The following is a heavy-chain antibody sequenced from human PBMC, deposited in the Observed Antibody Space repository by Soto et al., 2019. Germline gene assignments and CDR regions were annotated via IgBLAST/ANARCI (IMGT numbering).Heavy chain of an antibody. CDR2: INPGSGNT. V-gene: IGHV1-3*01. J-gene: IGHJ6*02. D-gene: IGHD3-10*01. Sequence: ASVKVSCKASGYTFTSYAMHWVRQAPGQRLEWMGWINPGSGNTKYAQKFQGRVTITRDTSASTAYMELSSLRSDDTAVYYCATMVRGVIEYGMDVWGQGTTVTVSS. CDR1: GYTFTSYA. CDR3: ATMVRGVIEYGMDV.